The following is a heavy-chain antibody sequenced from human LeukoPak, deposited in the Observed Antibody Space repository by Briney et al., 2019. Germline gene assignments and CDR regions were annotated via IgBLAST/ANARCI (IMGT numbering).Heavy chain of an antibody. Sequence: GGSLRLSCAASGFTFSSYWMHWVRQAPGKGLVWVSRINSDGSSTSYADSVKGRFTISRDNAKNTLYLQMNSLRAEDTAVYYCATPLDYYDTSGYHQGGDWGQGTLVIVSS. CDR1: GFTFSSYW. CDR2: INSDGSST. J-gene: IGHJ4*02. CDR3: ATPLDYYDTSGYHQGGD. D-gene: IGHD3-22*01. V-gene: IGHV3-74*01.